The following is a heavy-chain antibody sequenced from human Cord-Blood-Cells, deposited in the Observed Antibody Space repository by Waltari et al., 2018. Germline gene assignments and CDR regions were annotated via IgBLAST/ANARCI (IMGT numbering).Heavy chain of an antibody. CDR3: ARQGELGQGLYWYFDL. CDR2: ITHRGSP. D-gene: IGHD6-13*01. Sequence: QVQLQQWGAGLLKPSETLSLTCAVYGGSFRGFYWSWLRQPPGKGLEWIGEITHRGSPNYNPSLKSRVTISVDTSKNQFSLKLSSVTAADTAVYYCARQGELGQGLYWYFDLWGRGTLVTVSS. J-gene: IGHJ2*01. V-gene: IGHV4-34*01. CDR1: GGSFRGFY.